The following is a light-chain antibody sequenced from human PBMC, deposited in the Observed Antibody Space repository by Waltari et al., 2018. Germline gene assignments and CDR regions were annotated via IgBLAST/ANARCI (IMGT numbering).Light chain of an antibody. CDR1: QGISNW. V-gene: IGKV1-12*01. Sequence: DIQMTQSPSSVSASVGVRVIITCRASQGISNWLAWYQQEPGKAPKLLIYAASVSQTGVPSRFSGSGSGTDFTLTISNLQPEDFATYFCQQGNSFPPTFGQGTKVEV. CDR2: AAS. CDR3: QQGNSFPPT. J-gene: IGKJ1*01.